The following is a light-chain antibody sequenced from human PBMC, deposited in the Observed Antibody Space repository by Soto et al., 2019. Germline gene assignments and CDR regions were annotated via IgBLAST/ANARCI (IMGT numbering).Light chain of an antibody. CDR2: AAS. V-gene: IGKV1-39*01. Sequence: DIQMTKSPSSLSASVGDRVTITCRASQSISSYLNWYQQKPGKAPKLLIYAASSLQSGVPSRFSGSGSGTDFTLTISSLQPEDVATYYYQQCYSTPFTFGQGTKVDIK. J-gene: IGKJ1*01. CDR1: QSISSY. CDR3: QQCYSTPFT.